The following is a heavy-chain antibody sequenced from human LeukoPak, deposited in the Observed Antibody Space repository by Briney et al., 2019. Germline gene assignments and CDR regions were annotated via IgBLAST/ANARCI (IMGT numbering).Heavy chain of an antibody. CDR2: INPSGGST. J-gene: IGHJ5*02. Sequence: ASVKLSFKASGYTFTSYYIHWVRQGPGQGLGWVGVINPSGGSTSYAQKFQGRITMTRDTSISTAYMELSSLRSDDTAMYYCARMWATATSGWNWFDPWGQGTLVTVSS. D-gene: IGHD6-13*01. V-gene: IGHV1-46*01. CDR3: ARMWATATSGWNWFDP. CDR1: GYTFTSYY.